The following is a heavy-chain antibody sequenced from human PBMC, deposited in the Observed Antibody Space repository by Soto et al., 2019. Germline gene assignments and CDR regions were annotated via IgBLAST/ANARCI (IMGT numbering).Heavy chain of an antibody. J-gene: IGHJ4*02. CDR2: IIPIFGTA. V-gene: IGHV1-69*13. CDR1: GGTFSSYA. CDR3: ARSEYYYYDSSGYLDY. Sequence: SVKVSCKASGGTFSSYAISWVRQAPGQGLEWMGGIIPIFGTANYAQKFQGRVTITADESTSTAYMELSSLRSEDTAVYYCARSEYYYYDSSGYLDYWGQGTLVTVSS. D-gene: IGHD3-22*01.